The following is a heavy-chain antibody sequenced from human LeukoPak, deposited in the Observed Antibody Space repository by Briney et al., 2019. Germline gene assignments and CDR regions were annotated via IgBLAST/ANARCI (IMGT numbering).Heavy chain of an antibody. CDR3: AKEAYYYDSSGHFDY. Sequence: PGRSLRLSCAASGFTFSSYGMHWVRQAPGKGLERVAVISYDGSNKYYADSVKGRFTISRDNSKNTLYLQMNSLRAEDTAVYYCAKEAYYYDSSGHFDYWGRGTLVTVSS. D-gene: IGHD3-22*01. CDR1: GFTFSSYG. CDR2: ISYDGSNK. V-gene: IGHV3-30*18. J-gene: IGHJ4*02.